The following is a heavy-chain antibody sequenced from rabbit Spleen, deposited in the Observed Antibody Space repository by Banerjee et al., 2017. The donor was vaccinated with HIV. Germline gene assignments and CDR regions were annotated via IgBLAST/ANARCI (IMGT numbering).Heavy chain of an antibody. V-gene: IGHV1S45*01. CDR1: GFPFSNKAV. CDR3: GSAYSDIYFNL. Sequence: QEQLEESGGGLVKPEGSLTLTCKASGFPFSNKAVMCWVRQAPGKGLEWIACIYAGSSGSTYYASWAKGRFTCSKTSSTTVTLQMTSLTVADTATYFCGSAYSDIYFNLWGQGTLVTVS. J-gene: IGHJ4*01. D-gene: IGHD6-1*01. CDR2: IYAGSSGST.